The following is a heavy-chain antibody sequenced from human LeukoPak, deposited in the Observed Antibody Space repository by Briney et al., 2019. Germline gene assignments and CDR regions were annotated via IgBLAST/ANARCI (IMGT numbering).Heavy chain of an antibody. CDR2: ISYDGSNK. J-gene: IGHJ4*02. D-gene: IGHD2/OR15-2a*01. Sequence: HAGGSLRLSCAASGFTFSSYAMHWVRQAPGKGLEWVAVISYDGSNKYYADSVKGRFTISRDNSKNTLYLQMNSLRAEDTAVYYCAGFRQVLDYWGQGTLVTVSS. V-gene: IGHV3-30-3*01. CDR1: GFTFSSYA. CDR3: AGFRQVLDY.